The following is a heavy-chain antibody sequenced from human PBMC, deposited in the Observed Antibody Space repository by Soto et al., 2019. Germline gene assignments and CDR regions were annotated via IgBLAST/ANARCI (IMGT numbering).Heavy chain of an antibody. CDR1: GYTFTSYY. D-gene: IGHD3-9*01. CDR2: ITLYNGNT. CDR3: ARAFDILTGYHARNYFDY. Sequence: ASVKVSCKASGYTFTSYYMHWVRQAPGQGLERMRWITLYNGNTNYAKKFQGRVTITRDMSLRTAYIELSSLRSEDSAVYYWARAFDILTGYHARNYFDYWGQGSLVTVSS. V-gene: IGHV1-2*02. J-gene: IGHJ4*02.